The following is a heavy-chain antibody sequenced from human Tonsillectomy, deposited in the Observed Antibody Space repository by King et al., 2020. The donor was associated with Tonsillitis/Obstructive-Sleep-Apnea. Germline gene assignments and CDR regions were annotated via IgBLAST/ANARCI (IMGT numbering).Heavy chain of an antibody. CDR2: IYWDDDK. Sequence: TLKESGPTLVKPPQTLTLTCTFSGLSLTTSELGVGWIRQPPGQALEWLALIYWDDDKRYRPSLRSRLTITKDTSKNQVVLTMTNMNPVDTGTYYCAHTYSNPYYFDSWGQGTLVTVSS. D-gene: IGHD6-13*01. CDR1: GLSLTTSELG. CDR3: AHTYSNPYYFDS. V-gene: IGHV2-5*02. J-gene: IGHJ4*02.